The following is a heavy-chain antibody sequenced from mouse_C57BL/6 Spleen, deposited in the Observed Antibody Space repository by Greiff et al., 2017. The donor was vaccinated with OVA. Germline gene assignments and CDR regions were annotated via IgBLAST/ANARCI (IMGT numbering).Heavy chain of an antibody. CDR2: IYPGDGDT. CDR1: GYAFSSSW. CDR3: AREKDGYYFDY. V-gene: IGHV1-82*01. Sequence: QVQLQQSGPELVKPGASVKISCKASGYAFSSSWMNWVKQRPGKGLEWIGRIYPGDGDTNYNGKFKGKATLTADKSSSTAYMQLSSLTSEDAAVYFCAREKDGYYFDYWGQGTTRTVSS. J-gene: IGHJ2*01. D-gene: IGHD2-3*01.